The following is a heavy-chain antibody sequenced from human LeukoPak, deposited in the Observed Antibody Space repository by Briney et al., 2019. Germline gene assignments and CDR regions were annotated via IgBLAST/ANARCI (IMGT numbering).Heavy chain of an antibody. J-gene: IGHJ4*02. V-gene: IGHV4-38-2*01. CDR1: GYSISSGYY. D-gene: IGHD3-3*01. CDR2: IYHSGST. Sequence: SETLSLTCAVPGYSISSGYYWGWIRQPPGKGLEWIGSIYHSGSTYYNPSLKSRVTISVDTSKNQFSLKLSSVTAADTAVYYCARLGWGYYDPLGVDYWGQGTLVTVSS. CDR3: ARLGWGYYDPLGVDY.